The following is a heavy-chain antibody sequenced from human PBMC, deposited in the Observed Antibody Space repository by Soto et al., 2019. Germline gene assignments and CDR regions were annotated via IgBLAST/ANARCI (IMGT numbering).Heavy chain of an antibody. J-gene: IGHJ4*02. CDR1: GFTFSSYG. CDR3: ATSAAIVGVLDY. D-gene: IGHD2-2*01. CDR2: IWYDGSNK. Sequence: GGSLRLSCAASGFTFSSYGMHWVRQAPGKGLEWVAVIWYDGSNKYYADSVKGRFTISRDNSKNTLYLQMNSLRAEDTAVYYCATSAAIVGVLDYWGQGTLVTVSS. V-gene: IGHV3-33*01.